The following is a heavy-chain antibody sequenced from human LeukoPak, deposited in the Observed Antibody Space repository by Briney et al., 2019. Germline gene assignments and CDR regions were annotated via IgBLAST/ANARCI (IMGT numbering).Heavy chain of an antibody. Sequence: PGGSLRLSSAASGFTFSSNAMKWVRQAPGKGLEWVSTISGDGGDTHYADSVRGRFTISRANSKNTLFMQMNSLRAEDTAVYYCGMSGSRHWDYFEYWGQGTLVTASS. D-gene: IGHD2-15*01. J-gene: IGHJ4*02. CDR1: GFTFSSNA. CDR3: GMSGSRHWDYFEY. V-gene: IGHV3-23*01. CDR2: ISGDGGDT.